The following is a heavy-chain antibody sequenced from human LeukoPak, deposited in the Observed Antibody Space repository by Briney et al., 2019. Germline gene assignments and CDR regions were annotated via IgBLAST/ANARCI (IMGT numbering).Heavy chain of an antibody. V-gene: IGHV4-39*01. J-gene: IGHJ4*02. Sequence: SETLSLTCTVSGGSISSSSYYWGWIRQPPGKGLEWIGSIYYSGSTYYNPSLKSRVTISVDTSKNQFSLKLSSVTAADTAVYYCARCFGWQSYYFDYWGQGTLVTVSS. CDR3: ARCFGWQSYYFDY. D-gene: IGHD3-3*01. CDR2: IYYSGST. CDR1: GGSISSSSYY.